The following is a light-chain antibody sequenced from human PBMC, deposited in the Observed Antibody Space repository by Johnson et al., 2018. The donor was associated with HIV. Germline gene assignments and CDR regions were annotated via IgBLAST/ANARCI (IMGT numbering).Light chain of an antibody. CDR3: GTWDSSMSAV. Sequence: QSLLTQPPSVSAAPGQKVTISCSGSSSNIGNNYVSWYQQLPRTAPKLLIYDNNKRPSGISDRFSGSKSGASATLGITGLQTGDEANYYCGTWDSSMSAVFGSGTKVTVL. V-gene: IGLV1-51*01. CDR2: DNN. J-gene: IGLJ1*01. CDR1: SSNIGNNY.